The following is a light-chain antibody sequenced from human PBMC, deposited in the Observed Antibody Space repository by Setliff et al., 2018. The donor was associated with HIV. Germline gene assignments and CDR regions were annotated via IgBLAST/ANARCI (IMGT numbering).Light chain of an antibody. CDR1: SSDIGSYNY. CDR3: TSFTISGPS. CDR2: EVS. V-gene: IGLV2-14*01. Sequence: QSVLAQPASVSGSPGQSITISCTGTSSDIGSYNYVSWYQQHPGKAPKLIIYEVSTRPSDVSNRFSGSKSGNKASLTISGLQAEDEADHYCTSFTISGPSFGTGTKVTVL. J-gene: IGLJ1*01.